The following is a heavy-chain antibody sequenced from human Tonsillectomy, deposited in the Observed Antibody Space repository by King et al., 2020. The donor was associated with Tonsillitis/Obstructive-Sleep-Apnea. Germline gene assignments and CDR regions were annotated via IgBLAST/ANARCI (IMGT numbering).Heavy chain of an antibody. CDR1: GGSISSYY. J-gene: IGHJ4*02. Sequence: QLQESGPGLVKPSETLSLTCTVSGGSISSYYWSWIRQPPGKGLEWIGYIYYSGSTNYNPSLKSRVTISVDTNKNQFSLKLSSVTDADTAVYYCARDLRGLGKVGDYWGQGTLVTVSS. CDR2: IYYSGST. CDR3: ARDLRGLGKVGDY. V-gene: IGHV4-59*01. D-gene: IGHD7-27*01.